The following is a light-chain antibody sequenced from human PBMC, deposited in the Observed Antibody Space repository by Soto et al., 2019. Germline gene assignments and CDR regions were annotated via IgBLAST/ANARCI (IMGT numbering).Light chain of an antibody. CDR1: QRVSSN. CDR2: GAS. V-gene: IGKV3-15*01. CDR3: QRYNNWPPIT. J-gene: IGKJ5*01. Sequence: EIVMTQSPATLSVSPGERATLSCRASQRVSSNLAWYQQKPGQAPRHLIYGASTRATGIPARFSGSGSGTEFTLTISSMQSEDFAVYYCQRYNNWPPITFGQGTRLEIK.